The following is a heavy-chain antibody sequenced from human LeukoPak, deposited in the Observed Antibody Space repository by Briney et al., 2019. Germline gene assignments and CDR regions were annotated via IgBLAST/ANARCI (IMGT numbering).Heavy chain of an antibody. Sequence: GGSLRLSCAASGFTFSSYAMSWVRQAPGKGLQWVSAISGSGGATYYADSVKGRFTISRDSSKNTLYLQMNSLRAEDTAVYYCARDGTYCGGDCYRRYFDLWGRGTLVTVSS. CDR3: ARDGTYCGGDCYRRYFDL. D-gene: IGHD2-21*02. CDR1: GFTFSSYA. CDR2: ISGSGGAT. J-gene: IGHJ2*01. V-gene: IGHV3-23*01.